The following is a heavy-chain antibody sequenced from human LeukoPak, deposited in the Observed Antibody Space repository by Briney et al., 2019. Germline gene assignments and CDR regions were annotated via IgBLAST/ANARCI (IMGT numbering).Heavy chain of an antibody. Sequence: GGSLRLSCAASGFTFSSDCMNWVRQAPGKGLEWVSSISSTGSYIYYTDSVKGRFTIPRDNAKNSLYLQMNSLRAEDTAMYYCARDVYSSSWFLSWGQGTLVTVSS. CDR3: ARDVYSSSWFLS. D-gene: IGHD6-13*01. V-gene: IGHV3-21*01. CDR2: ISSTGSYI. J-gene: IGHJ5*02. CDR1: GFTFSSDC.